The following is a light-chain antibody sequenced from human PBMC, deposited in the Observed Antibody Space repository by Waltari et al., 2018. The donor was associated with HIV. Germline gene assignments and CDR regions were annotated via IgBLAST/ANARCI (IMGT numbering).Light chain of an antibody. J-gene: IGLJ2*01. V-gene: IGLV2-8*01. CDR3: CSYAGSDVV. Sequence: QSALTQPPSACGSPAQSVTISCTGTSSDVGVYTYISWYQQHPGKAPKLMIFEVTKRPSGVPDRFSGSKSGNTASLTVSGLQAEDEAVYYCCSYAGSDVVFGGGTKLTVL. CDR2: EVT. CDR1: SSDVGVYTY.